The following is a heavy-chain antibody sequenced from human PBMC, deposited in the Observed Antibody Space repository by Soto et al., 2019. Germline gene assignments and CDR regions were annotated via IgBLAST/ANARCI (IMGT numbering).Heavy chain of an antibody. Sequence: GGSLRLSCAASGFTFSSYAMHWVRQAPGKGLEWVANIKQDGSEKYYVDSVKGRFTISRDNAKNSLYLQMNSLRAEDTAVYYCARAGSGWCEGWFDPWGQGTLVTVSS. J-gene: IGHJ5*02. CDR3: ARAGSGWCEGWFDP. CDR1: GFTFSSYA. D-gene: IGHD6-19*01. CDR2: IKQDGSEK. V-gene: IGHV3-7*01.